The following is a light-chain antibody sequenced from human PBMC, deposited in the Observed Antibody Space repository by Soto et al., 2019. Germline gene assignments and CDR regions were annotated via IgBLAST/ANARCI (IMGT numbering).Light chain of an antibody. J-gene: IGKJ1*01. CDR1: QSISSW. V-gene: IGKV1-5*03. CDR2: KAS. CDR3: QQYNSYWT. Sequence: DIQMTQSPSTLSASVGDRVTITCWASQSISSWLAWYQQKPGTAPKLLIYKASSLETGVPSRFIGSGSGTEFTLTISSLQPDDFATYYCQQYNSYWTFGQGTKVEIK.